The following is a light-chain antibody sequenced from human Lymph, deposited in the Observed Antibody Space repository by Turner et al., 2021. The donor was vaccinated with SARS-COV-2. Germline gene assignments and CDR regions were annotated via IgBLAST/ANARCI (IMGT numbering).Light chain of an antibody. V-gene: IGKV1-27*01. CDR2: WAS. Sequence: DIVMTQSHKFMSTSVGDRVSITCKASQDVGTAVAWYQQKPGQSPKLLIYWASTRHTGVPDRFTGSGSGTDFTLTISNVQSEDLADYFCQQYSSYLTIGAGTKLELK. J-gene: IGKJ4*02. CDR3: QQYSSYLT. CDR1: QDVGTA.